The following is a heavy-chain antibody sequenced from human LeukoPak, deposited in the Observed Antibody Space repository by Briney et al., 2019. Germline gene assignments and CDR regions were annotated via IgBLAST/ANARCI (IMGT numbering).Heavy chain of an antibody. V-gene: IGHV4-34*01. CDR1: GGSFSGYY. CDR3: ARGGIVVVPAAISYFDY. J-gene: IGHJ4*02. CDR2: INHSGST. D-gene: IGHD2-2*01. Sequence: SETLSLTCAVYGGSFSGYYWSWLRQPPGKGLEWIGKINHSGSTNYNPSLKRRVTISVDTSKNQFSLKLSSVTAADTAVYYCARGGIVVVPAAISYFDYWGQGTLVTVSS.